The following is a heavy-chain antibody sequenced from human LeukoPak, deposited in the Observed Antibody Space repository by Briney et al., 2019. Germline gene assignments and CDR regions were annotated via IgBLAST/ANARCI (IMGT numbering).Heavy chain of an antibody. J-gene: IGHJ3*02. V-gene: IGHV1-69*06. Sequence: ASVKVSCKASGGTFSSYPISWVRQAPGQGLEWMGGIIPIFGTANYAQKFQGRVTITADKSTSTAYMELSSLRSEDTAVYYCARDVGAKIVFDIWGQGTMVTVSS. CDR1: GGTFSSYP. CDR3: ARDVGAKIVFDI. CDR2: IIPIFGTA. D-gene: IGHD1-26*01.